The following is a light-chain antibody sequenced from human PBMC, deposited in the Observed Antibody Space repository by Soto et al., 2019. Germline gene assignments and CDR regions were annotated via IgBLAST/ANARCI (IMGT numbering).Light chain of an antibody. V-gene: IGKV1-39*01. CDR2: AAS. CDR3: QQSYGTPLP. Sequence: DIEMTQSPSSLSASVGDRVTITCRASQSISSYLNWYQQKPGKVPKLLIYAASSLQSGVPPRFSGSGSGTDFTLTISSLQPEDFATYYCQQSYGTPLPFGGGTKVEIK. CDR1: QSISSY. J-gene: IGKJ4*01.